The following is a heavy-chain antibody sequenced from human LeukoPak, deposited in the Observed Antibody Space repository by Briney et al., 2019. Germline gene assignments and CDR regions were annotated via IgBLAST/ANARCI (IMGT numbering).Heavy chain of an antibody. V-gene: IGHV3-48*03. CDR1: GFTFSSYE. J-gene: IGHJ4*02. CDR2: ISSSGSTI. CDR3: AKDQWVAYYYGSGSYYNPKTPFDY. D-gene: IGHD3-10*01. Sequence: GGSLRLPCAASGFTFSSYEMNWVRQAPGKGLEWVSYISSSGSTIYYADSVKGRFTISRDNAKNSLYLQMNSLRAEDTAVYYCAKDQWVAYYYGSGSYYNPKTPFDYWGQGTLVTVSS.